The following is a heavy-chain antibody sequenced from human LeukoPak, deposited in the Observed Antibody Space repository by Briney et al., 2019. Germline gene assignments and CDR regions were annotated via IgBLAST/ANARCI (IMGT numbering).Heavy chain of an antibody. Sequence: GGSLRLSCAASGFTFSSYAMSWVRQAPGKGLEWVSSISSGSSYRYYADSVKGRFTISRDNAKNSLFLQMNSLRAEDTAVYYCTRDREDTGPYEYWGQGTLVTVSS. CDR1: GFTFSSYA. D-gene: IGHD3-10*01. CDR2: ISSGSSYR. V-gene: IGHV3-21*01. CDR3: TRDREDTGPYEY. J-gene: IGHJ4*02.